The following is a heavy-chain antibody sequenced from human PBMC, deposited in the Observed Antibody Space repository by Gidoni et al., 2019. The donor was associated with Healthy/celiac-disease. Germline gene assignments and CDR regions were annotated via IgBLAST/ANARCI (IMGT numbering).Heavy chain of an antibody. CDR3: TRHGDTAMVNYYYGMDV. V-gene: IGHV3-73*01. D-gene: IGHD5-18*01. Sequence: EVQLVESGGGLVQHGGSLKLSCAASGFTFSGSAMHWVRQASGKGLEWVGRIRSKANSYATAYAASVKGRFTISRDDSKNTAYLQMNSLKTEDTAVYYCTRHGDTAMVNYYYGMDVWGQGTTVTVSS. CDR2: IRSKANSYAT. CDR1: GFTFSGSA. J-gene: IGHJ6*02.